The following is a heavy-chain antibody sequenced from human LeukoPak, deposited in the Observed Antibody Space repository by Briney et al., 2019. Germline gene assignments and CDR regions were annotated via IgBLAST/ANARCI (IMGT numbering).Heavy chain of an antibody. D-gene: IGHD6-19*01. Sequence: PGGSLRLSCAASGFTFSSYGMRWVRQAPGKGLEWVAVISYDGSNKYYADSVKGRFTISRDNSKNTLYLQMNSLRAEDTAVYYCAKVAQLLAVAGDYWGQGTLVTVSS. CDR1: GFTFSSYG. V-gene: IGHV3-30*18. J-gene: IGHJ4*02. CDR3: AKVAQLLAVAGDY. CDR2: ISYDGSNK.